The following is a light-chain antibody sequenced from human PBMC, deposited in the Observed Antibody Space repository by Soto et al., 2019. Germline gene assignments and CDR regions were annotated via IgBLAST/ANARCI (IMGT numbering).Light chain of an antibody. CDR3: SSFTGSSPWV. V-gene: IGLV2-14*01. Sequence: QSALTQPASVSGAPGQSITISCTGTSSDIADYHYVSWYQQHPGTAPKLLIYEVSHRPSGVSIRFSASQSGNTASLTISGLQPEDEADYYCSSFTGSSPWVFGTGTKLTV. CDR1: SSDIADYHY. J-gene: IGLJ1*01. CDR2: EVS.